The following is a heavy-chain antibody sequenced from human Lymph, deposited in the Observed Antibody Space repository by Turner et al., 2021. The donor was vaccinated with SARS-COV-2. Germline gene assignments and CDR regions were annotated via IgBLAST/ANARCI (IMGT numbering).Heavy chain of an antibody. V-gene: IGHV3-30-3*01. Sequence: QVQLVESGGGVGQPGRSLRLSCAASGFTFSSYAMNWVRQAPGKGLEWVTLISYDGSNKYYADSVKGRFTISRDNSKNTLYLQMNSLRAEDTAVYYCARSGPNFDFWGQGTLVTVSS. D-gene: IGHD7-27*01. CDR3: ARSGPNFDF. CDR2: ISYDGSNK. J-gene: IGHJ4*02. CDR1: GFTFSSYA.